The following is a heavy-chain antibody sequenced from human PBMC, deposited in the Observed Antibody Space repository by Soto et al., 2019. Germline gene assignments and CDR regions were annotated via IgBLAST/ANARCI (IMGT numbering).Heavy chain of an antibody. D-gene: IGHD4-17*01. CDR3: ARARGGDSGDYASLFDR. Sequence: SETLSLTCTVFGGSVSIGDYLWSWIRQRPGRGLEWIGYIHDSGNTYYNPSLKSRVTISLDTSKNQFSLKVTSMTAADTAVYFCARARGGDSGDYASLFDRWGQGNLVTVSS. CDR2: IHDSGNT. J-gene: IGHJ5*02. V-gene: IGHV4-30-4*01. CDR1: GGSVSIGDYL.